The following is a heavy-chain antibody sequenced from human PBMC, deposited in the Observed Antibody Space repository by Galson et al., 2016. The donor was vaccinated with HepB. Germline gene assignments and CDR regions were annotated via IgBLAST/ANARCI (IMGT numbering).Heavy chain of an antibody. J-gene: IGHJ2*01. CDR1: GYPISSGYY. Sequence: SETLSLTCSVSGYPISSGYYWGWIRQTPGKALAWIGSIFHSGRTYYNPSLESRVSISVDTSKNQFSLKVTSLIAADTAVYFCARGSYGDCGDWSFGLWGRGTLVTVSS. D-gene: IGHD4-17*01. V-gene: IGHV4-38-2*02. CDR3: ARGSYGDCGDWSFGL. CDR2: IFHSGRT.